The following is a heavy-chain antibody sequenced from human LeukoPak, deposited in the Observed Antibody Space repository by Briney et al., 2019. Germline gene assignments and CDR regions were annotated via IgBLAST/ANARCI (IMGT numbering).Heavy chain of an antibody. CDR2: ISAYNGNT. V-gene: IGHV1-18*01. Sequence: GASVKVSCKASGYTFTSYGISWVRQAPGQGLEWMGWISAYNGNTNYAQKLQGRVTMTTDTSTSTAYMELRSLRSDDTAVYYCARAVGTRPHYYYYGMDVWGQGTTVTVSS. CDR1: GYTFTSYG. CDR3: ARAVGTRPHYYYYGMDV. J-gene: IGHJ6*02. D-gene: IGHD7-27*01.